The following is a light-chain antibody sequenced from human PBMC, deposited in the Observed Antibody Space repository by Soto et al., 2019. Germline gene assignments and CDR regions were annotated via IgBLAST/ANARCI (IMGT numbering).Light chain of an antibody. J-gene: IGKJ1*01. CDR3: QHYNSYSEA. CDR1: ENIRTF. Sequence: LQMTQSPSSLSASVGDRVPITCRTSENIRTFLHWYQKKPGKAPKLLIYDASSLESGVPSRFSGSGSGTEFTLTISSLQPDDFATYYCQHYNSYSEAFGQGTKVDIK. CDR2: DAS. V-gene: IGKV1-5*01.